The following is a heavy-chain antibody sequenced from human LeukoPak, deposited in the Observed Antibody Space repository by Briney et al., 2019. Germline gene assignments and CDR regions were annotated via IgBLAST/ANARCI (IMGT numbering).Heavy chain of an antibody. CDR2: INPSGGST. J-gene: IGHJ4*02. D-gene: IGHD6-6*01. CDR1: GYTFTSYS. Sequence: ASVKVSCKASGYTFTSYSMHWVRQAPGQGLEWMGIINPSGGSTTYAQKFQGRVTMTRDTSTSTVYMELSSLRSEDTAVYYCARDGHMASALYYFGCWGQGSLVTVSS. V-gene: IGHV1-46*01. CDR3: ARDGHMASALYYFGC.